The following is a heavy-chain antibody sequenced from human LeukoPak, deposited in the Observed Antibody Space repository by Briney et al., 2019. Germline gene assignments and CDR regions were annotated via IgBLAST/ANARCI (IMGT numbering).Heavy chain of an antibody. CDR2: FIPILAIA. V-gene: IGHV1-69*04. CDR1: GGTFSSYA. J-gene: IGHJ4*02. CDR3: ASGNRYCSSVRCYGIDY. Sequence: SVKVSCKASGGTFSSYAISWVRQAPGQGLEWMGRFIPILAIANYAQNFQGRVTITADTSTSTAYMELSSLRSEDKGVNYCASGNRYCSSVRCYGIDYWGQGTLVTVSS. D-gene: IGHD2-15*01.